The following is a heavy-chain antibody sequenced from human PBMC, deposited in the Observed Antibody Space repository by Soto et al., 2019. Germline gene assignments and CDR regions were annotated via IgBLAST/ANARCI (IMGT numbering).Heavy chain of an antibody. CDR2: ISAYNGNT. Sequence: ASVKVSCKASGYTFTSYGISWVRQAPGQGLEWMGWISAYNGNTNYAQKLQGRVTMTTDTSTSTAYMELRSLRSDDTAVYYCARGPNDGSGSYLLNYYYYCGMNVWGQGTTVTVSS. CDR1: GYTFTSYG. D-gene: IGHD3-10*01. V-gene: IGHV1-18*04. J-gene: IGHJ6*02. CDR3: ARGPNDGSGSYLLNYYYYCGMNV.